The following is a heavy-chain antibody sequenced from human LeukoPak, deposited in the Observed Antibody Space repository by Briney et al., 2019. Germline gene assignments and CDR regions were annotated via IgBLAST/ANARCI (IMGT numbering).Heavy chain of an antibody. V-gene: IGHV4-59*01. CDR3: ASLPLGYCSGGSCYSVFDY. CDR1: GGSMSDYY. J-gene: IGHJ4*02. D-gene: IGHD2-15*01. Sequence: SETLSLTCIVSGGSMSDYYWSWIRQPPGKGLEWIGYIYYSGSTNYNPSLKSRVTISVDTSKNQFSLKLSSVTAADTAVYYCASLPLGYCSGGSCYSVFDYWGQGTLVTVSS. CDR2: IYYSGST.